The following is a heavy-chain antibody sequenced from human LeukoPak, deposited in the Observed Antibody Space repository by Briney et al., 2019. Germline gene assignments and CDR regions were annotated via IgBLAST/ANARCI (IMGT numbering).Heavy chain of an antibody. V-gene: IGHV3-49*04. CDR3: SRGAHFDY. CDR2: IRRKANGGTT. J-gene: IGHJ4*02. Sequence: GGSLRLSCTASRFTFSDYDMSWARQAPGKGLEWVGFIRRKANGGTTEYAASVRGRFTISREDSKSIAYLQMNSLTTEDTAIYYCSRGAHFDYWGQGTLVTVSS. CDR1: RFTFSDYD.